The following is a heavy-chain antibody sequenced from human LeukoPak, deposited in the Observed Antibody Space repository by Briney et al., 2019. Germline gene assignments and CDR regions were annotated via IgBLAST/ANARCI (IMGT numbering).Heavy chain of an antibody. CDR1: GYTFTSYA. V-gene: IGHV7-4-1*02. CDR2: INTNTGNP. CDR3: ARAVSMVRGPWDGMDV. J-gene: IGHJ6*02. D-gene: IGHD3-10*01. Sequence: ASVKASCKASGYTFTSYAMNWVRQAPGQGLEWMGWINTNTGNPTYAQGFTGRFVFSLDTSVSTAYLQISSLKAEDTAVYYCARAVSMVRGPWDGMDVWGQGTTVTVSS.